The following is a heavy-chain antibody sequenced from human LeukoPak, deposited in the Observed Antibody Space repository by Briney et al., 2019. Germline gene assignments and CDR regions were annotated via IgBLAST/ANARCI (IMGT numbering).Heavy chain of an antibody. CDR3: ARSEIAAAALDY. CDR2: IYHSGST. CDR1: GYSISSGYY. Sequence: SETLSLTCTVSGYSISSGYYWGWIRQPPGKGLEWIGSIYHSGSTYYNPSLKSRVTISVDTSKNQFSLKLSSVTAADTAVYYCARSEIAAAALDYWGQGTLVTVSS. D-gene: IGHD6-13*01. J-gene: IGHJ4*02. V-gene: IGHV4-38-2*02.